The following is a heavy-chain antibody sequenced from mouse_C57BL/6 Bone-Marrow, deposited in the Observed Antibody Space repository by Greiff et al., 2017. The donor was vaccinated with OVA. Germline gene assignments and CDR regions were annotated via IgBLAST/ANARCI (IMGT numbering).Heavy chain of an antibody. CDR1: GYTFTSYW. CDR3: ARFSPIYYYGSSYYWCFDV. CDR2: IDPSDSYT. Sequence: VQLQQPGAELVMPGASVKLSCKASGYTFTSYWMHWVKQRPGQGLEWIGEIDPSDSYTTSNQKFKGKSTLTVDKSSSTAYMQLSSLTSEDSAVYYCARFSPIYYYGSSYYWCFDVWGTGTTGTVSS. D-gene: IGHD1-1*01. V-gene: IGHV1-69*01. J-gene: IGHJ1*03.